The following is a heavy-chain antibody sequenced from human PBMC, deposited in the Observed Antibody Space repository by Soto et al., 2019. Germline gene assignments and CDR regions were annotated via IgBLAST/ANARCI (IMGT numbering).Heavy chain of an antibody. CDR1: GVTFTSYA. V-gene: IGHV3-23*01. CDR2: ISKSGGST. Sequence: GGSLRLSCAASGVTFTSYAMTWVRQVPGEGLQWVSSISKSGGSTYYADSVKGRFTTSRDNSKNTLYLQMNSLRAEETAIYYCAKGSFGFGYWGQGTVVTVS. CDR3: AKGSFGFGY. D-gene: IGHD3-9*01. J-gene: IGHJ4*02.